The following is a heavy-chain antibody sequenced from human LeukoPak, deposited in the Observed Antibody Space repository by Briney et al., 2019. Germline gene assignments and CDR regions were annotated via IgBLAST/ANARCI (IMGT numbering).Heavy chain of an antibody. V-gene: IGHV4-59*11. CDR3: ARAGPWQIDP. J-gene: IGHJ5*02. CDR2: IYYTGTT. Sequence: ASETLSLTCTVSGVSINSHYWNWIRQPPGKGLEWIGHIYYTGTTNYNPSLKSRVTISVDRSKNHFSLKLKSVTNADTAVYYCARAGPWQIDPWGQGILVTVSS. D-gene: IGHD3-10*01. CDR1: GVSINSHY.